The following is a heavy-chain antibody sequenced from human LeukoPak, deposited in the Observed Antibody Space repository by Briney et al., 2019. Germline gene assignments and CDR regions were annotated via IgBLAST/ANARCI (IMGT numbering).Heavy chain of an antibody. CDR3: ARQGGYSGYELDC. D-gene: IGHD5-12*01. Sequence: PSETLSLTCTVSGGSISSYYWSWLRQPPGKGLEWIGYLFHSGSTNYNPSLKSRVTISVDASKNQFSLKLSSVTAADTAMYYCARQGGYSGYELDCWGQGTLVTVSS. V-gene: IGHV4-59*08. CDR1: GGSISSYY. CDR2: LFHSGST. J-gene: IGHJ4*02.